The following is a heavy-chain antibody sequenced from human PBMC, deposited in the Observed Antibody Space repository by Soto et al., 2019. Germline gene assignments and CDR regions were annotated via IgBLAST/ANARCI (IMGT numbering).Heavy chain of an antibody. V-gene: IGHV1-46*01. CDR1: GYTFTSYF. CDR2: INPSGGST. Sequence: ASVKVSCKASGYTFTSYFVHWVRQAPGQGLEWMGIINPSGGSTTYAQKFQGRVAMTRDTSTSTVYMELSSLRSEDTAVYYCARESAPLIIDRNYYYFGMDVWGLGTTVTVSS. J-gene: IGHJ6*02. D-gene: IGHD3-10*01. CDR3: ARESAPLIIDRNYYYFGMDV.